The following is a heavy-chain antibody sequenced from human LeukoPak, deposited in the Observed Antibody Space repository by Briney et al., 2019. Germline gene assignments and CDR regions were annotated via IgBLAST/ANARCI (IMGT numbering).Heavy chain of an antibody. CDR1: GGTFSSYA. CDR3: ARANAAAGTPDAFDI. D-gene: IGHD6-13*01. V-gene: IGHV1-69*05. J-gene: IGHJ3*02. CDR2: IIPIFGTA. Sequence: ASVKVSCKASGGTFSSYAISWVRQAPGQGLEWMGGIIPIFGTANYAQKFQGRVTMTTDTSTSTAYMELRSLRSDDTAVYYCARANAAAGTPDAFDIWGQGTMVTVSS.